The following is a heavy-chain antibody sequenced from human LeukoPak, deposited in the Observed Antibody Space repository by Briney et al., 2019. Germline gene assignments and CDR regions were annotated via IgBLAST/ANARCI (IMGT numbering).Heavy chain of an antibody. CDR1: GFTFSSYG. CDR2: IWYDGSNK. V-gene: IGHV3-33*01. J-gene: IGHJ4*02. CDR3: ARGYCSSTSCQSPADY. Sequence: GRSLRLSCAASGFTFSSYGMRWVRQAPGKGLEWVAVIWYDGSNKYYADSVKGRFTISRDNSKNTLYLQMNSLRAEDTAVYYCARGYCSSTSCQSPADYWGQGTLVTVSS. D-gene: IGHD2-2*01.